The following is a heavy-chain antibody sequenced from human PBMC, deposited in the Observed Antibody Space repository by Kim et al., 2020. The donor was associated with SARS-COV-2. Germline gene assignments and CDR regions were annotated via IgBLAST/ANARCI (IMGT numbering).Heavy chain of an antibody. V-gene: IGHV3-7*03. D-gene: IGHD2-2*01. Sequence: GGSLRLSCAASGFTFSSYWMSWVRQAPGKGLEWVANIKQDGSEKYYVDSVKGRFTISRDNAKNSLYLQMNSLRAEDTAVYYCARARKYCSSTSCLYYYYYGMDVWGQGTTVTVSS. CDR3: ARARKYCSSTSCLYYYYYGMDV. CDR2: IKQDGSEK. J-gene: IGHJ6*02. CDR1: GFTFSSYW.